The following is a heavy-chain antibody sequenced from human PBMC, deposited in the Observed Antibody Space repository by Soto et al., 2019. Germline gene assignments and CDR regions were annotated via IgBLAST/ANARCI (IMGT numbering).Heavy chain of an antibody. V-gene: IGHV3-7*03. CDR3: ARGIGVDV. D-gene: IGHD3-10*01. CDR1: GFTFSSYW. CDR2: IKQDGSGR. Sequence: GGSLRLSCAASGFTFSSYWMSWVRQAPGKGLEWEANIKQDGSGRYSVDSVKGRFTISRDNAKDSLYLQMNSLRAEETAVYYCARGIGVDVWGQGTTVTVYS. J-gene: IGHJ6*02.